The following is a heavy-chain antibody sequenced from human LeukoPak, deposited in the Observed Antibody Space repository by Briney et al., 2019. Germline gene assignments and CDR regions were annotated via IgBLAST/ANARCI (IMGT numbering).Heavy chain of an antibody. D-gene: IGHD4-17*01. Sequence: TLSLTCTVSGGSISSGSYYWSWIRQPAGKGLEWIGRIYTSGSTNYNPSLKSRVTISVDTSKNQVSLKLSSVTAADTAVYYCASERYGDYDYYYYYYMDVWGKGTTVTVSS. CDR1: GGSISSGSYY. J-gene: IGHJ6*03. V-gene: IGHV4-61*02. CDR3: ASERYGDYDYYYYYYMDV. CDR2: IYTSGST.